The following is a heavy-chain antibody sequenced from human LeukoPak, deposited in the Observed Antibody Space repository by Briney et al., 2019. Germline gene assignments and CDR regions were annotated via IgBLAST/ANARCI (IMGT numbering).Heavy chain of an antibody. CDR1: GFSFSDYG. CDR2: IWYDGSNT. J-gene: IGHJ4*02. CDR3: AKDLYRSGGSCSDY. V-gene: IGHV3-33*06. D-gene: IGHD2-15*01. Sequence: GGPLRLSCAASGFSFSDYGMHWVRQAQGKGLGWVAVIWYDGSNTYYVDSVKGRFTISRDNSKNTLYLQMNSLRAEDTAVYYCAKDLYRSGGSCSDYWGQGTLVTVSS.